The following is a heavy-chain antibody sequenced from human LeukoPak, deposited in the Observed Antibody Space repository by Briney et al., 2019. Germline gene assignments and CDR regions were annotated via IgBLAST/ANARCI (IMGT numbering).Heavy chain of an antibody. J-gene: IGHJ6*03. D-gene: IGHD1-1*01. Sequence: GGSLRLSCAASGFTFSSFDMHWVRQPTGQGLEWVSTIGTASDTYCPGSVEGRFTLSRDNAKNSSYPQMNSLTAGDTAVYYCARGPPRGKYYYMDVWGKGTTVTVSS. CDR2: IGTASDT. CDR3: ARGPPRGKYYYMDV. V-gene: IGHV3-13*01. CDR1: GFTFSSFD.